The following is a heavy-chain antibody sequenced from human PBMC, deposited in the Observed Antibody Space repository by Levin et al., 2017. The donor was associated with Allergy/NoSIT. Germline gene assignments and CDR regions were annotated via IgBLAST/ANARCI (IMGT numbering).Heavy chain of an antibody. Sequence: GGSLRLSCAASGFTFSSSAMDWVRQAPGEGLQWVSAIRPTGDRTYYTDSVKGRFTISRDNSRNTVYLQMNNLRAEDTAKYYCAKETGGSGWYTVDYWGRGTLVTVS. CDR2: IRPTGDRT. V-gene: IGHV3-23*01. D-gene: IGHD6-13*01. CDR1: GFTFSSSA. CDR3: AKETGGSGWYTVDY. J-gene: IGHJ4*02.